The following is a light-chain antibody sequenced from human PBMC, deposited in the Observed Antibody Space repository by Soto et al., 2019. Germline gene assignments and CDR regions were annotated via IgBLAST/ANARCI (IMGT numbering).Light chain of an antibody. CDR1: SSDVGGYNY. Sequence: QSALTQPASVSGSPGQSITISCTGTSSDVGGYNYVSWYQQHPGKAPELMIYDVSNRPSGVSNRFSGSKSGNTASLTISGLQAEDEDDYYCISYTSSSTYVFGTGTKLTVL. CDR2: DVS. J-gene: IGLJ1*01. CDR3: ISYTSSSTYV. V-gene: IGLV2-14*01.